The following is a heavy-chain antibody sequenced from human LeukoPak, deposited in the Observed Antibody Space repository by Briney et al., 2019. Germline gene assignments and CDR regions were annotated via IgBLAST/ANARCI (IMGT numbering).Heavy chain of an antibody. CDR2: INHSGGT. V-gene: IGHV4-34*01. Sequence: SETLSLTWAVYGGSFSGYYWSWIRQPPGKGLEWIGEINHSGGTNYNPSLKSRVTISVDTSKNQFSLKLSSVTAADTAVYYCARGEPSSGWYFPYNWFDPWGQGTLVTVSS. J-gene: IGHJ5*02. CDR3: ARGEPSSGWYFPYNWFDP. D-gene: IGHD6-19*01. CDR1: GGSFSGYY.